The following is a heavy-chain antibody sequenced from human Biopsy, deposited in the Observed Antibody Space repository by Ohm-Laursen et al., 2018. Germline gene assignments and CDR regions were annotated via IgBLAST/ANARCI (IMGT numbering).Heavy chain of an antibody. J-gene: IGHJ1*01. CDR3: ARGSNEYGGLYFPH. CDR2: ISGSSNT. V-gene: IGHV4-59*08. CDR1: GSSFSGYY. Sequence: SDTLSLTCTVSGSSFSGYYWSWIRQPPGKGLEWIGYISGSSNTNYNPSLKSRVTLSTDTSETQFSLRLSSVTAADTAVYYCARGSNEYGGLYFPHWGQGTLVTVSS. D-gene: IGHD4-23*01.